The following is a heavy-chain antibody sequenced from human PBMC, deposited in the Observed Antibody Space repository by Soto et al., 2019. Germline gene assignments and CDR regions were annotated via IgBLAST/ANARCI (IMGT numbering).Heavy chain of an antibody. V-gene: IGHV6-1*01. D-gene: IGHD6-6*01. J-gene: IGHJ5*02. Sequence: SQTLSLTCAISGDSVSSKSAAWNWIRQSPSRGLEWLGRTYYQSKWNNDYAESVKSRVTISADASKNQVSLQLNSVTPEDTAVYYCARMWQLVRMGRFDPWGQGTLVTVSS. CDR3: ARMWQLVRMGRFDP. CDR2: TYYQSKWNN. CDR1: GDSVSSKSAA.